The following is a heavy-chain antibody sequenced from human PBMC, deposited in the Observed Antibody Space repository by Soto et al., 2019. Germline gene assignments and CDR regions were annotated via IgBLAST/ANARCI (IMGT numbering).Heavy chain of an antibody. V-gene: IGHV4-31*03. CDR1: GGSISSGGYY. D-gene: IGHD3-22*01. Sequence: QVQLQESGPGLVKPSQTLSLTCTVSGGSISSGGYYWSWIRQHPGKGLEWIGYIYYSGSTYYNPSLKSRVTISVDTSKNQFSLKLSSVPAADTAVYYCARSLLNYYASSGYYYFDYWGQGTLVTVSS. CDR2: IYYSGST. CDR3: ARSLLNYYASSGYYYFDY. J-gene: IGHJ4*02.